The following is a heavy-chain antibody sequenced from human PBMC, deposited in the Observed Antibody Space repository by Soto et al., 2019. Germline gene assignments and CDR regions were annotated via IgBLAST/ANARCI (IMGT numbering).Heavy chain of an antibody. CDR2: ISGSGGST. Sequence: GGSLRLSCAASGFTFSSYAMSWVRQAPGKGLEWVSAISGSGGSTYYADSVKGRFTISRDNSKNTLYLQMNSLRAEDTAVYYCAKAGGYCSSTSCYQNYWGQGTLVTVSS. D-gene: IGHD2-2*01. V-gene: IGHV3-23*01. J-gene: IGHJ4*02. CDR3: AKAGGYCSSTSCYQNY. CDR1: GFTFSSYA.